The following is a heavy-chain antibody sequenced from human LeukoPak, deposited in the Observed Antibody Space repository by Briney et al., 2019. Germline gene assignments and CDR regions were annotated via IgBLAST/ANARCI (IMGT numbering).Heavy chain of an antibody. V-gene: IGHV3-33*01. J-gene: IGHJ6*02. D-gene: IGHD3-3*01. CDR2: IWYDGSNK. CDR1: GFTFSSYG. Sequence: PGGSLRLSCAASGFTFSSYGMHWVRQAPGKGLEWVAVIWYDGSNKYYADSVKGRFTISRDNSKNTLYLQMNSLRAEDTAVYYCARNSHADYDFWSGTHWGHYGMDVWGQGTTVTVSS. CDR3: ARNSHADYDFWSGTHWGHYGMDV.